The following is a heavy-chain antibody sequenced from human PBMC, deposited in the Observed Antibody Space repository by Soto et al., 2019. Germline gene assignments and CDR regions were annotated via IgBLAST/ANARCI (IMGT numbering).Heavy chain of an antibody. CDR1: GGSFSGYY. D-gene: IGHD3-10*01. V-gene: IGHV4-34*01. J-gene: IGHJ4*02. CDR3: ARGRYYYGSGGPPRYFDY. Sequence: QVQLQQWGAGLLKPSETLSLTCAVYGGSFSGYYWSWIRQPPGKGLEWIGEINHSGSTNYNPSLKSRVTISVDTSTNQFSLKLSSVTAADTAVYYCARGRYYYGSGGPPRYFDYWGQGTLVTVSS. CDR2: INHSGST.